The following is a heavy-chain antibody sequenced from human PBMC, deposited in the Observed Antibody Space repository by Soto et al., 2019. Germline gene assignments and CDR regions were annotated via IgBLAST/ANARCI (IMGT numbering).Heavy chain of an antibody. CDR1: GYTFTSYY. V-gene: IGHV1-46*03. Sequence: ASVKVSCKASGYTFTSYYMHWVRQAPGQGLEWMGIINPSGGSTSYAQKFQGRVTMTRDTSTSTVYMELSSLRSEDTAVYYCAANNYDILTGYYRVYAFDIWGQGTXXXVSS. D-gene: IGHD3-9*01. CDR3: AANNYDILTGYYRVYAFDI. J-gene: IGHJ3*02. CDR2: INPSGGST.